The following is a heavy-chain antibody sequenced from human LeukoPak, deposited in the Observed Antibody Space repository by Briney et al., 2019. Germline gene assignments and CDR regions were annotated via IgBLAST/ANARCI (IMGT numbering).Heavy chain of an antibody. CDR2: IIPILGIA. CDR3: ASIAYCGGDCHYYYYGMDV. Sequence: GASVKVSCTASGGTFSSYTISWVRQAPGQGLEWMGRIIPILGIANYAQKFQGRVTITADKSTSTAYMELSSLRSEDTAVYYCASIAYCGGDCHYYYYGMDVWGQGTTVTVSS. CDR1: GGTFSSYT. D-gene: IGHD2-21*02. V-gene: IGHV1-69*02. J-gene: IGHJ6*02.